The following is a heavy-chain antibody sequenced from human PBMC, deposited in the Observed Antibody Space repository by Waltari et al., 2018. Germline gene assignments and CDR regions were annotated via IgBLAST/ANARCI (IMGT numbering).Heavy chain of an antibody. CDR1: GFTFSSYS. J-gene: IGHJ4*02. Sequence: EVQLVESGGGLVQPGGSLRLSCAASGFTFSSYSLNWVRQAPGKGLEWVSYISVSGIIYYADSVKGRFTISRDNGKNSLYLQMNSLRAEDTAVYYCARDLYGDYALDYWGQGTLVTVSS. V-gene: IGHV3-48*01. CDR2: ISVSGII. D-gene: IGHD4-17*01. CDR3: ARDLYGDYALDY.